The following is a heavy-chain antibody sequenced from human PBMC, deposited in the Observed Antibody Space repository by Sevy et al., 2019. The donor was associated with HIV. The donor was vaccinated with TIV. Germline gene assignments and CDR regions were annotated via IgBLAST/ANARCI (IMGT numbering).Heavy chain of an antibody. D-gene: IGHD1-1*01. Sequence: GGSLRLSCATSGFTFSSYSMHWVRQAPGKGLEWVATISYDGINKHYADSVKGRFTISRDNFKNSLSLQMNSLRAEDTAVYFCALERLSSDVAEYFQNWGQGTLVTVSP. CDR2: ISYDGINK. CDR1: GFTFSSYS. CDR3: ALERLSSDVAEYFQN. V-gene: IGHV3-30-3*01. J-gene: IGHJ1*01.